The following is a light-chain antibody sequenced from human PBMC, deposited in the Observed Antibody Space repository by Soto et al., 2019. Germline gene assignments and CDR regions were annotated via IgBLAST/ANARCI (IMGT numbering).Light chain of an antibody. J-gene: IGKJ2*01. CDR1: QSLLHTTGKTH. CDR2: EVS. Sequence: DIVVTQTPLSLSVTPGQSASISCKSSQSLLHTTGKTHLYWYLQKPGQPPQLLIYEVSNCFSGVXDXXSGSGSGTDFTLKISRVEAEDVGVYYCMQGIQIPYTFGQGTKLDIK. V-gene: IGKV2D-29*01. CDR3: MQGIQIPYT.